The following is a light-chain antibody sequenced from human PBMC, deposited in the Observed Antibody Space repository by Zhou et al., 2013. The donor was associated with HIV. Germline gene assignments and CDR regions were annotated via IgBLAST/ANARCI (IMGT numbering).Light chain of an antibody. CDR1: QSISTY. J-gene: IGKJ5*01. CDR3: QQRMT. V-gene: IGKV3-11*01. CDR2: DAS. Sequence: EIVLTQSPATLSLSPGERATLSCRASQSISTYLAWYQQKPGQAPRLLIHDASNRATGIPARFSGSGSGTDFTLTISSLEPEDFAVYYCQQRMTFGQGTRLEIK.